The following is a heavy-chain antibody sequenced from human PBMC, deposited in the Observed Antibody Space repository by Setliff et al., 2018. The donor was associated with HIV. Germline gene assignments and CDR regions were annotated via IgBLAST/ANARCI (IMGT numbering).Heavy chain of an antibody. V-gene: IGHV1-69*13. CDR3: ARAVVPTYYDVLTGYVYYMDV. D-gene: IGHD3-9*01. J-gene: IGHJ6*03. CDR1: GYKFTGHH. Sequence: SVKVSCKASGYKFTGHHIQWMRQAPGQGLEWMGGIIPIFGTTNYAQMFQGRVTMTADESTSTAYMEPSSLRSEDTAVYYCARAVVPTYYDVLTGYVYYMDVWGKGTTVTVSS. CDR2: IIPIFGTT.